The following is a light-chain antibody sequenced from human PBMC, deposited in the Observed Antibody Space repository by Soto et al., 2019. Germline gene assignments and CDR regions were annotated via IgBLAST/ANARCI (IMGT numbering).Light chain of an antibody. V-gene: IGLV2-14*01. CDR3: SSSTTPTSLVV. CDR1: SSDIGDYNY. CDR2: DVS. Sequence: QYALTQPASVSGSPGQSITISCTGTSSDIGDYNYVSWYQQYPGKVPKLVIYDVSHRPSGVSNRFSGSKSGNTASLTISGLQAEDEAEYYCSSSTTPTSLVVFGGGTKLTVL. J-gene: IGLJ3*02.